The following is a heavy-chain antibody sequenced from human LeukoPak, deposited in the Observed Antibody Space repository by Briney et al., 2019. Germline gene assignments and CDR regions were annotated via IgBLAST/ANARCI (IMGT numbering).Heavy chain of an antibody. CDR2: ITGSGAST. CDR1: GFTFASYA. Sequence: GSLRLSCAASGFTFASYAMSWVRQAPGKGLEWVSSITGSGASTYYADSVKGRFTISRDNSKNTMYLQMNSLRAEDTAVYFCAKLDYYDTHWGQGTLVTVSS. D-gene: IGHD3-22*01. CDR3: AKLDYYDTH. V-gene: IGHV3-23*01. J-gene: IGHJ4*02.